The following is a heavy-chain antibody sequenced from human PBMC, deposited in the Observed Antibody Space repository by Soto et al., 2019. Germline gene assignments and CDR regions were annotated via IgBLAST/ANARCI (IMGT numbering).Heavy chain of an antibody. J-gene: IGHJ4*02. D-gene: IGHD3-10*01. CDR3: AKGRGGSGSLPPRVDF. CDR2: ISGGVDTT. CDR1: GFTFNNYA. V-gene: IGHV3-23*01. Sequence: EVQLLESGGGLVQPGGSLRLSCAASGFTFNNYAMTWVRQAPCKGLEWVSAISGGVDTTSYADSVKGLFTVSRDGSKKPLYLQMRSLRAEDTALYYCAKGRGGSGSLPPRVDFWGQGTLVTVSS.